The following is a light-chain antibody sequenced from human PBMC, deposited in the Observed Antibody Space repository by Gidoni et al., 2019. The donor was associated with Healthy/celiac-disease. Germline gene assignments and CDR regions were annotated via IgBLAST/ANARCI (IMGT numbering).Light chain of an antibody. CDR1: QSVSSSY. Sequence: EIVLTQSPGTLSLSPGERATLSCRASQSVSSSYLAWYQQKPGQAPSLLLYGASSRATGIPAWFSGSGSGTDFTLTTSRLEPEDFAVYYCQQYGSSPLVTFGGGTKVEIK. V-gene: IGKV3-20*01. CDR3: QQYGSSPLVT. J-gene: IGKJ4*01. CDR2: GAS.